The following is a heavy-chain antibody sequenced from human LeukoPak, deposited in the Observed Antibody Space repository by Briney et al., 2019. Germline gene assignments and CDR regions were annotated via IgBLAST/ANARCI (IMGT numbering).Heavy chain of an antibody. CDR1: GGSISSYH. V-gene: IGHV4-59*01. D-gene: IGHD4-17*01. Sequence: PSETLSLTCTVSGGSISSYHWSWIRQPPGKGLEWIGYIYYSGSTNYNPSLESRVTISVDTSKNQFSLKLSSVTAADTAVYYCARAYGDYAKPYFDYWGQGTLVTVSS. CDR2: IYYSGST. CDR3: ARAYGDYAKPYFDY. J-gene: IGHJ4*02.